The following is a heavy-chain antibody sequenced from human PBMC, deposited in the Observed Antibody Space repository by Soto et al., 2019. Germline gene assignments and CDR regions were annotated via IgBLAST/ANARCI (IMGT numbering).Heavy chain of an antibody. CDR1: GFTVSSNY. D-gene: IGHD3-3*01. J-gene: IGHJ3*02. CDR2: IYSGGNT. V-gene: IGHV3-66*01. Sequence: EVQLVESGGGLVQPGGSLRLSCAVSGFTVSSNYMYWVRQAPGKGLEWVSFIYSGGNTYYADSVKGRFTISRDNSKNMLYLQMNSLRVEDTAVYYCAREVRVRGFAFDIWGQGTMVTVSS. CDR3: AREVRVRGFAFDI.